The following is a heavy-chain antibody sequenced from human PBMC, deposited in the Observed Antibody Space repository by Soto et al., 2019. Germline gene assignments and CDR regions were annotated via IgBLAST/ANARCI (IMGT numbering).Heavy chain of an antibody. D-gene: IGHD3-10*01. V-gene: IGHV3-23*01. CDR1: GFFFTTYA. CDR3: ARDIGEMSAV. Sequence: GGSLRLSCAASGFFFTTYAMNWVRQAPGKGLEWVSGISGSGGAASYADSVKGRFTISRDNSKNIVYLQMNSLRAEDTAVYYCARDIGEMSAVWGQGTQVTVSS. CDR2: ISGSGGAA. J-gene: IGHJ4*02.